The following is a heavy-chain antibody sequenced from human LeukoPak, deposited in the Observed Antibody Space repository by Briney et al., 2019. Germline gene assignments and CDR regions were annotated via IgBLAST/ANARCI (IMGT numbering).Heavy chain of an antibody. D-gene: IGHD6-19*01. J-gene: IGHJ4*02. Sequence: GASVKVSCKVSGYTLTELSMHWVRQAPGKGLEWMGGFDPEDGETIYAQKFQGRVTMTEDTSTDTAYMELSSLRSEDTAVYYCARGWVAVAPLNPYFDYWGQGTLVTVSS. CDR2: FDPEDGET. CDR1: GYTLTELS. CDR3: ARGWVAVAPLNPYFDY. V-gene: IGHV1-24*01.